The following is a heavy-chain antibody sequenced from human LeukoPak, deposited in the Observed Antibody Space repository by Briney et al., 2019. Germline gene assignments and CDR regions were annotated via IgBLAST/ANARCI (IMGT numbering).Heavy chain of an antibody. Sequence: GGSLRLSCAASGFTFDDYAMHWVRQAPGKGLEWVSAISGSGGSTYYADSVKGRFTISRDNSKNTLYLQMNSLRAEDTAVYYCARGYSYGPAGALDYWGQGTLVTVSS. J-gene: IGHJ4*02. CDR1: GFTFDDYA. CDR3: ARGYSYGPAGALDY. CDR2: ISGSGGST. D-gene: IGHD5-18*01. V-gene: IGHV3-23*01.